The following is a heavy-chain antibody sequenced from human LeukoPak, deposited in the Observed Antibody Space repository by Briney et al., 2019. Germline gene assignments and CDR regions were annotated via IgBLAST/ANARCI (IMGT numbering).Heavy chain of an antibody. CDR2: IKSDGSAT. V-gene: IGHV3-74*01. CDR3: ASDRVFYGLDV. CDR1: GFTFSSYW. J-gene: IGHJ6*02. Sequence: GGSLRLSCAASGFTFSSYWTRWVRQAPGKGLMWVSRIKSDGSATSYADSVKGRFTISRDNARNTLYLQMNRLRPEDTAIYYCASDRVFYGLDVWSQGTTVTVSS.